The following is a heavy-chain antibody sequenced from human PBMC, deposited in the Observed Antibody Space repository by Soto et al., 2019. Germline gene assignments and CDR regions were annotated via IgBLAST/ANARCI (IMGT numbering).Heavy chain of an antibody. CDR2: INWNGGST. D-gene: IGHD3-3*01. CDR1: GFTFDDYG. Sequence: GGSLRLSCAASGFTFDDYGMSWVRQAPGKGLEWVSGINWNGGSTGYADSVKGRFTISRDNAKNSLYLQMNSLRAEDTALYHCARVKDYDFWSGRGFDYWGQGTLVTVSS. CDR3: ARVKDYDFWSGRGFDY. V-gene: IGHV3-20*01. J-gene: IGHJ4*02.